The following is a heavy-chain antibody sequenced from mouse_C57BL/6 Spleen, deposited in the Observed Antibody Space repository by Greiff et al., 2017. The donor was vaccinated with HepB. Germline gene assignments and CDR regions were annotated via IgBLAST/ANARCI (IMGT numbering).Heavy chain of an antibody. D-gene: IGHD1-1*01. CDR3: ARDYYGRSPFDY. CDR1: GYTFTDYY. CDR2: INPYNGGT. Sequence: EVQLQQSGPVLVKPGASVKMSCKASGYTFTDYYMNWVKQSHGKSLEWIGVINPYNGGTSYNQKFKGKATLTVDKSSSTAYMELTSLTSEDSAVYYCARDYYGRSPFDYWGQGTTLTVSS. V-gene: IGHV1-19*01. J-gene: IGHJ2*01.